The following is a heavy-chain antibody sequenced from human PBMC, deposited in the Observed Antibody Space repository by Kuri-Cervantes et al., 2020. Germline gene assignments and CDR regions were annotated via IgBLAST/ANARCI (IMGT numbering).Heavy chain of an antibody. V-gene: IGHV3-48*01. Sequence: GGSLRLSCAASGFTFSSYSMNWVRQAPGKGLEWVSYISSSSSTIYYADSVKGRFTISRDNAKNSLYLQMNSLRTEDTAVYYGSKNRLESGYSEDYWGQGTLVTVSS. D-gene: IGHD5-18*01. J-gene: IGHJ4*02. CDR2: ISSSSSTI. CDR1: GFTFSSYS. CDR3: SKNRLESGYSEDY.